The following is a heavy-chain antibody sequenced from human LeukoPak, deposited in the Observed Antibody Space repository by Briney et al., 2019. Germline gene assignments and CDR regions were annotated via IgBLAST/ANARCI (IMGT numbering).Heavy chain of an antibody. Sequence: PSETLSLTCAVSGYPISSGYYWGWIRQPPGKGLEWIGSIYHSGSTYYNPSLKSRVTISVDTSKNQFSLKLSSVTAADTAVYYCARHGDYYDFDYWGQGTLVTVSS. J-gene: IGHJ4*02. CDR2: IYHSGST. D-gene: IGHD3-22*01. V-gene: IGHV4-38-2*01. CDR1: GYPISSGYY. CDR3: ARHGDYYDFDY.